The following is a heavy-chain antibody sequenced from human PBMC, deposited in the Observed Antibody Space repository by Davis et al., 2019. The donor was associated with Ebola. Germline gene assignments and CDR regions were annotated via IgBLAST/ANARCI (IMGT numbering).Heavy chain of an antibody. Sequence: GESLKISCAASGFTFSSYGMSWVRQAPGKGLEWVSGISGSASKTYYADSVKGRFTISRDNSKNTLSLQMNSLRAEDTAVYYCATYDFSVTRPWGQGTLVTVSS. J-gene: IGHJ5*02. CDR1: GFTFSSYG. CDR3: ATYDFSVTRP. D-gene: IGHD4-17*01. CDR2: ISGSASKT. V-gene: IGHV3-23*01.